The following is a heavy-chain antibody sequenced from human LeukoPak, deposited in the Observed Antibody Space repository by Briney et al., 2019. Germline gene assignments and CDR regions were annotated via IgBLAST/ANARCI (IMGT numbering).Heavy chain of an antibody. CDR2: ILYDGREK. Sequence: GGSLRLSCTTSGFTFSAYAMHWVRQAPGEGLEWVAVILYDGREKYYTGSVKGRFTISRDNSKHTLYLQMDSMRAEDTAVYYCARDRTRGYTYGYLDNWGKGTQVTVSS. D-gene: IGHD5-18*01. V-gene: IGHV3-33*01. CDR1: GFTFSAYA. CDR3: ARDRTRGYTYGYLDN. J-gene: IGHJ4*02.